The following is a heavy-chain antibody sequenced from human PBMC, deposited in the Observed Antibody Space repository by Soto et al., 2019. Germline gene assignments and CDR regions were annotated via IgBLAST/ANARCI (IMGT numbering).Heavy chain of an antibody. CDR3: ARVPDR. V-gene: IGHV4-39*02. Sequence: PSETLSLTCTVSGGSLSSGSFFWGWIRQPPGKGLEWIGCIYFTGTSSYSPSLKSRVTISVDTSKNHFSLKLTSVTAADTAVYYCARVPDRWGQGTLVTVSS. J-gene: IGHJ5*02. CDR1: GGSLSSGSFF. CDR2: IYFTGTS. D-gene: IGHD2-2*01.